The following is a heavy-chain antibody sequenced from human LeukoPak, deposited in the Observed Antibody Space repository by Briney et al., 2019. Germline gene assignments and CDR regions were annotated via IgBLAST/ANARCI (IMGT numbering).Heavy chain of an antibody. CDR3: ARDNYDSSGYYFY. D-gene: IGHD3-22*01. Sequence: GGSLRLSCAASGFTFSSYRMSWVRQAPGKGLEWVANIKQDGSEKYYVDSVKGRFTISRDNAKNSLYLQMNSLRAEDTAVYYCARDNYDSSGYYFYWGQGTLVTVSS. CDR2: IKQDGSEK. J-gene: IGHJ4*02. V-gene: IGHV3-7*01. CDR1: GFTFSSYR.